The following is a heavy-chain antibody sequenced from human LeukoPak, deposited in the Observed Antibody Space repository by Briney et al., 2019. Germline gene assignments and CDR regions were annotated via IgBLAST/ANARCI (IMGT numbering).Heavy chain of an antibody. J-gene: IGHJ4*02. Sequence: PGGSLRPSCAASRFTFNNYGMHWVRQAPGKGLEWVAFIRYDGSNKYYADSVKGRFTISRDNSKNTLYLQMNSLRAEDTAVYYCAKDEGRSDRYGSGSYPPYWGQGTLVTVSS. CDR3: AKDEGRSDRYGSGSYPPY. D-gene: IGHD3-10*01. V-gene: IGHV3-30*02. CDR1: RFTFNNYG. CDR2: IRYDGSNK.